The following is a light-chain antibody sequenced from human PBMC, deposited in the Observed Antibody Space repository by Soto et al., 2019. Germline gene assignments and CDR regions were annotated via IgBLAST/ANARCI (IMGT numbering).Light chain of an antibody. CDR2: EVG. CDR1: SSDIGTYIY. CDR3: SSYTSSNSVV. V-gene: IGLV2-14*01. J-gene: IGLJ2*01. Sequence: QSALIQPASVSGSPGQSITISCTGTSSDIGTYIYVSWYLQHPGKAPKLLIYEVGNRPSGVSNRFSGSKSGNTASLTISGLQAEDEADYYCSSYTSSNSVVFGGGTKLTVL.